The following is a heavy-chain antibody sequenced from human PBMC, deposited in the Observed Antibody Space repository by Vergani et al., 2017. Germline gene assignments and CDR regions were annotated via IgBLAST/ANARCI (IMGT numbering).Heavy chain of an antibody. CDR3: ARDHWLAR. D-gene: IGHD3-9*01. CDR1: GYSISSGYY. V-gene: IGHV4-38-2*02. J-gene: IGHJ4*02. CDR2: IYHSGSN. Sequence: QVQLQESGPGLVKPSETLSLTCTVSGYSISSGYYWGWIRQPPGKGLEWIGSIYHSGSNYYNPSLKSRVTISVDTSKNQFSLKLSSVTAADTAVYYCARDHWLARWGQGTLVTVSS.